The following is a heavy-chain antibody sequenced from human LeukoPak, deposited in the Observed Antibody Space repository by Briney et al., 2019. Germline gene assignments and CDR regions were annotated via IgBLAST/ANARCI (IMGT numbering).Heavy chain of an antibody. Sequence: GASVKVSCKASGYTFTKYYINWLRQAPGQGLEWMGWVTPSTGDTFYAQNFRGRVTMTTDTSISTAYMQLGGLKSDDTAVYYCARDIAPSGSWWFDSWGQGTLVSVSS. V-gene: IGHV1-2*02. J-gene: IGHJ5*01. D-gene: IGHD6-13*01. CDR1: GYTFTKYY. CDR3: ARDIAPSGSWWFDS. CDR2: VTPSTGDT.